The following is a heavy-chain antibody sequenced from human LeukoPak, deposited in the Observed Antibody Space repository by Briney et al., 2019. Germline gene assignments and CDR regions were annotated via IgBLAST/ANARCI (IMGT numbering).Heavy chain of an antibody. V-gene: IGHV4-30-4*01. CDR1: GGSISSGDYY. Sequence: SETLSLTCTVSGGSISSGDYYWSWIRQPPGKGLEWIGYIYYSGSTYYNPSLKSRVTISVDTSKNQFSLKLSSVTAADTAVYYCARGLVARPYNWFDPWGQGTLVTVSS. J-gene: IGHJ5*02. D-gene: IGHD2-2*01. CDR3: ARGLVARPYNWFDP. CDR2: IYYSGST.